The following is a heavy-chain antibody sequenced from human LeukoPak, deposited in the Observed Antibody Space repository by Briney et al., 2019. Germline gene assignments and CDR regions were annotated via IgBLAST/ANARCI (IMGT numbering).Heavy chain of an antibody. V-gene: IGHV1-2*02. J-gene: IGHJ4*02. CDR1: GYTFTGYY. CDR2: INPNSGGT. CDR3: ARVMHGELKQNDY. D-gene: IGHD3-10*01. Sequence: GASVKVSCKASGYTFTGYYMHWVRQAPGQGLEWMGWINPNSGGTNYAQKFQGRVTMTRDTSISTAYMELSRLRSDDTAVYYCARVMHGELKQNDYWGQGTLVTVSS.